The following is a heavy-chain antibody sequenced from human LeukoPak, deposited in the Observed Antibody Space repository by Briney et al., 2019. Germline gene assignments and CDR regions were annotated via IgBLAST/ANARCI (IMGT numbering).Heavy chain of an antibody. J-gene: IGHJ6*03. Sequence: SETLSLTCTVSGGSISSGSYYWSWIRQPAGKGLEWIGRIYTSGSTNYNPSLKSRVTISVDTSKDQFSLKLSSVTAADTAVYYCARGHPIVGAPIYYYYYYMDVWGKGTTVTVPS. CDR2: IYTSGST. CDR1: GGSISSGSYY. D-gene: IGHD1-26*01. CDR3: ARGHPIVGAPIYYYYYYMDV. V-gene: IGHV4-61*02.